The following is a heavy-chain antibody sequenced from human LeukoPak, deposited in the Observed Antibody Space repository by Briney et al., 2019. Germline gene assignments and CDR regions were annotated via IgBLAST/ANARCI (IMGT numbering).Heavy chain of an antibody. CDR1: GFTFSSYS. CDR2: ISSGSSTI. J-gene: IGHJ3*02. CDR3: ARARQGYCSSASCYSFDI. Sequence: GGSLRLSCAASGFTFSSYSMSWVRQAPGKGLEWVSYISSGSSTIYYADSVKGRFTISRDSAKNSLYLQMSSLRADDTAVYYCARARQGYCSSASCYSFDIWGQGTMLTVSS. V-gene: IGHV3-48*01. D-gene: IGHD2-2*01.